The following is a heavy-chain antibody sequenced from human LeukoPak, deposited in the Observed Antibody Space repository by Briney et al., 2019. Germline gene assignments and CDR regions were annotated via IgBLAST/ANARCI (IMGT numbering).Heavy chain of an antibody. CDR1: GGTFSSYA. Sequence: GASVKVSCKASGGTFSSYAISWVRQAPGQGLEWMGGITPIFGTANYAQKFQGRVTITADESTSTAYMELSSLRSEDTAVYYCAREHDYGDPHDAFDIWGQGTMVTVSS. J-gene: IGHJ3*02. CDR3: AREHDYGDPHDAFDI. D-gene: IGHD4-17*01. CDR2: ITPIFGTA. V-gene: IGHV1-69*13.